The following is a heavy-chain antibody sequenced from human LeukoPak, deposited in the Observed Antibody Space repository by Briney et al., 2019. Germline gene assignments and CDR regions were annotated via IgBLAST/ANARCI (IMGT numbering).Heavy chain of an antibody. CDR3: ARDRVGDYYDSPTYAFDI. V-gene: IGHV4-31*03. Sequence: PSQTLSLTCTVSGGSISSGGYYWSWIRQHPGKGLEWIGYIYYSGSTYYNPSFKSRVTISVDTSKNQFSLKLSSVTAADTAVYYCARDRVGDYYDSPTYAFDIWGQGTMVTVSS. J-gene: IGHJ3*02. CDR1: GGSISSGGYY. D-gene: IGHD3-22*01. CDR2: IYYSGST.